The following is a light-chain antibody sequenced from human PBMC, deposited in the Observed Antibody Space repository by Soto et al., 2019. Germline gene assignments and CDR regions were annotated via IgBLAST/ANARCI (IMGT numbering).Light chain of an antibody. CDR3: GAWDRSLTGGV. J-gene: IGLJ3*02. Sequence: QSVLTQPPSVSVAPGQKVTISCSGSSSNIGTYSVSWYQQLPGSAPKLLIHENNKRPSGIPDRFSGSKSGTSATLGITGLQAGDEADYYCGAWDRSLTGGVFGGGTKVTVL. CDR1: SSNIGTYS. V-gene: IGLV1-51*02. CDR2: ENN.